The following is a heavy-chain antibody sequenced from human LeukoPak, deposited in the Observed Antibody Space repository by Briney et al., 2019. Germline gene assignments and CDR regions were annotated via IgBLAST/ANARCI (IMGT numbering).Heavy chain of an antibody. CDR3: ARAPSEIGGYYPEYFRH. Sequence: GGSLRLSCAASGFTFSSYWMHWVRQAPGKGRVWVSRIKSDGSTNYADSVKGRFTISRDNAKNTVSLQMNSLRAEGTGVYYCARAPSEIGGYYPEYFRHWGQGTLVTVSS. D-gene: IGHD3-22*01. CDR1: GFTFSSYW. CDR2: IKSDGST. J-gene: IGHJ1*01. V-gene: IGHV3-74*01.